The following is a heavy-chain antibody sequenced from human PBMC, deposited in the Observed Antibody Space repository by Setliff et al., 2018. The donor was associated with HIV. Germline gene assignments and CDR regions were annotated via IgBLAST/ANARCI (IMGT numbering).Heavy chain of an antibody. V-gene: IGHV4-39*07. D-gene: IGHD2-21*02. CDR1: GGSISSNNYY. CDR3: ARGVPLLPPHY. CDR2: IFYSETVYYGGRT. Sequence: PSETLSLTCTVSGGSISSNNYYWGWIRQPPGKGLEWIGSIFYSETVYYGGRTYYSPSLKSRVTISVDTSKSQFSLKLSSVTAADTAVYYCARGVPLLPPHYWGQGTLVTVSS. J-gene: IGHJ4*02.